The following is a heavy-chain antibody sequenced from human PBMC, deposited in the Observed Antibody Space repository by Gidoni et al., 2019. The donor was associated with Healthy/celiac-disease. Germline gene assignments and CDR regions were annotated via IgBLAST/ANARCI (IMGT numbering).Heavy chain of an antibody. Sequence: QLQLQESGPGLVKPSETLSLTCTVSGGSISSSSYYWGWIRQPPGTGLEWIGSIYYSGSTSYNPSLKSRVTISVDTSKNQFSLKLSSVTAADTAVYYCASWFYDSSGYFLDYWGQGTLVTVSS. J-gene: IGHJ4*02. D-gene: IGHD3-22*01. CDR1: GGSISSSSYY. V-gene: IGHV4-39*07. CDR2: IYYSGST. CDR3: ASWFYDSSGYFLDY.